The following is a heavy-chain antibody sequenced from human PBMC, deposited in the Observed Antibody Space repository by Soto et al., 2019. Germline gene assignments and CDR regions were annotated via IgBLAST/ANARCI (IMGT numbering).Heavy chain of an antibody. V-gene: IGHV3-30-3*01. CDR1: GFTFSSYA. J-gene: IGHJ6*02. CDR3: ARDVDIVVVPPRNGMDV. D-gene: IGHD2-2*03. Sequence: GGSLRLSCAASGFTFSSYAMHWVRQAPGKGLEWVAVISYDGSNKYYADSVKGRFTISRDNSRNTLYLQMNSLRAEDTAVYYCARDVDIVVVPPRNGMDVWGQGTTVTVSS. CDR2: ISYDGSNK.